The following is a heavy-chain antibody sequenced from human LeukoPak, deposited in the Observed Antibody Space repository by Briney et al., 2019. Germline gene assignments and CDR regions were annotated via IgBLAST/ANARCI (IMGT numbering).Heavy chain of an antibody. CDR2: IWFDGSHE. D-gene: IGHD3-10*01. CDR3: AKEVAFGAGAYDA. V-gene: IGHV3-33*06. CDR1: GFAFNSYV. J-gene: IGHJ3*01. Sequence: PGGSLRLSCAASGFAFNSYVIHWVRQAPGKGLEWVAIIWFDGSHEDYVDSVRGRFTISRDNSRNTMYLQMNSLRVEDTALYFCAKEVAFGAGAYDAWGQGTRVTVSS.